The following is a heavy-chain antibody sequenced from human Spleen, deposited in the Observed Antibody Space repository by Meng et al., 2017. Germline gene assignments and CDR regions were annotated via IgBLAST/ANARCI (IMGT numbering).Heavy chain of an antibody. CDR3: ARDRNWDWYFDL. Sequence: GQLAESGGGLVQSGGYLRLSCAASGFTFSDYYMNWIRQAVGKGLEWVSYISSSGNTIYYADSVKGRFTISRDNAKNSLYLQMNSLRAEDTAVYYCARDRNWDWYFDLWGRGTLVTVSS. J-gene: IGHJ2*01. V-gene: IGHV3-11*04. D-gene: IGHD7-27*01. CDR1: GFTFSDYY. CDR2: ISSSGNTI.